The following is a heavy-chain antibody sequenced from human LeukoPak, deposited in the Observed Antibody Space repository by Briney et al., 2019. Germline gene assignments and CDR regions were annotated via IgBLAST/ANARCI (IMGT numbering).Heavy chain of an antibody. CDR2: ISSNSRHI. Sequence: GGFLRLSCAASGFTFSTYSMNWVRQAPGKGLEWVSSISSNSRHIYYADSMRGRFTISRDNAKNSLYLQMNSLKPEDTAVYYCARVAEAAAFDSWGQGTLVTVSS. CDR1: GFTFSTYS. D-gene: IGHD6-13*01. J-gene: IGHJ4*02. V-gene: IGHV3-21*06. CDR3: ARVAEAAAFDS.